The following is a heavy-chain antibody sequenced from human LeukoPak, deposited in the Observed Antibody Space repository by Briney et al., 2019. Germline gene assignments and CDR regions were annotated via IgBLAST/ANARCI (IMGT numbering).Heavy chain of an antibody. D-gene: IGHD5-24*01. V-gene: IGHV4-34*01. CDR2: INHSGST. CDR3: ARDGYNSAPNVFDI. Sequence: SETLSLTCAVYGGSFSGYYWSWIRQPPGKGLEWIGEINHSGSTNYNPSLKSRVTISVDTSKNQFSLKLSSMPAADTAVYYCARDGYNSAPNVFDIWGQGTMVTVSS. J-gene: IGHJ3*02. CDR1: GGSFSGYY.